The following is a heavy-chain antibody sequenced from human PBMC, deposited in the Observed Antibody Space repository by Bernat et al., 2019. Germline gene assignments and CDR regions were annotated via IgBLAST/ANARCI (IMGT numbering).Heavy chain of an antibody. Sequence: EVQLVQSGAEVKTPGESLKISCQGSGYSFTSYWLGWVRQMPGKGLEWMGIIYPGDSDTRYSPSFQGPVTISADKSISTAYLQWSSLKASDTAMDYCARQRSGSHGAFDIRGQGTMVTISS. CDR3: ARQRSGSHGAFDI. J-gene: IGHJ3*02. D-gene: IGHD3-10*01. CDR2: IYPGDSDT. V-gene: IGHV5-51*01. CDR1: GYSFTSYW.